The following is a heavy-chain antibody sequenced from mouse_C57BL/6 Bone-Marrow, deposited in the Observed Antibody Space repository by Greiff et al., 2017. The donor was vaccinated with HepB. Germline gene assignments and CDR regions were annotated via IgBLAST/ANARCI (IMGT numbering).Heavy chain of an antibody. CDR3: VRRRFPYYFYY. Sequence: VQLQQPGAELVMPGASVMLSCKASGYTFTSHWMHWVKQRPGQGLEWIGEIDPSDSYTNYNQTFKGKSTLTVDKSSSTAYMQLSSLTSEDSAVYYCVRRRFPYYFYYWGQGTTLTVSS. CDR1: GYTFTSHW. CDR2: IDPSDSYT. V-gene: IGHV1-69*01. J-gene: IGHJ2*01.